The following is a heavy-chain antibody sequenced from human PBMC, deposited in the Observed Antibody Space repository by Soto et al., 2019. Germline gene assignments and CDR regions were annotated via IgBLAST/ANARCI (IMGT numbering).Heavy chain of an antibody. Sequence: PGGSLRLSCAASGFTFSSYAMSWVRQAPGKGLEWVSGISASGGSTSYADSVKGRFTISRDNSENTLYLQMNSLRAEDTAVYYCAKDRRGGWPFDDWGQGTLVTVSS. V-gene: IGHV3-23*01. CDR1: GFTFSSYA. CDR3: AKDRRGGWPFDD. D-gene: IGHD6-19*01. CDR2: ISASGGST. J-gene: IGHJ4*02.